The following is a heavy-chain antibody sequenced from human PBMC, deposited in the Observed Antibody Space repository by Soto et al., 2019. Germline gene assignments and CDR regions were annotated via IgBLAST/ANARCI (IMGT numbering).Heavy chain of an antibody. J-gene: IGHJ4*02. CDR2: ISYDGSNK. Sequence: GGSLRLSCAASGITFSSYGMHWVRQAPGKGLEWVAAISYDGSNKFYGDSVKGRFTISRDNSKNTLYLQMNSLRAEDTAVYYCAKVMVVAATRGHFDYWGQGTLVTVSS. V-gene: IGHV3-30*18. CDR3: AKVMVVAATRGHFDY. CDR1: GITFSSYG. D-gene: IGHD2-15*01.